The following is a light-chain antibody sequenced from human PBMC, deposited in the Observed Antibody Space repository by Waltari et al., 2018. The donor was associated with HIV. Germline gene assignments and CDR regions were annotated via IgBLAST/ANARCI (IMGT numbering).Light chain of an antibody. CDR2: QAS. V-gene: IGKV1-5*03. J-gene: IGKJ2*01. CDR3: QQYYRYPYT. CDR1: QSISSW. Sequence: DIQMTQSPSTLSASVGDRVTITCRASQSISSWLAWYQQKPGKAPKLLIYQASSLESGVPSRVSGSGSETEFTLTVSSLQPDDFAAYYCQQYYRYPYTFGQGTKLEIK.